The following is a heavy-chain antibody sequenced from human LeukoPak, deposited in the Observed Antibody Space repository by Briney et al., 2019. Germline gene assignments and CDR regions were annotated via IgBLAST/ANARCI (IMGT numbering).Heavy chain of an antibody. Sequence: GRSLRLSCAASGFTFSSYAMHWVRQAPGKGLEWVAVISYDGSNKYYADSVKGRFTISRDNSKNTLYLQMNSLRAEDTAVYYCARDPTMVRGFVGGDAFDIWGQGTMVTVSS. CDR3: ARDPTMVRGFVGGDAFDI. D-gene: IGHD3-10*01. V-gene: IGHV3-30-3*01. CDR2: ISYDGSNK. CDR1: GFTFSSYA. J-gene: IGHJ3*02.